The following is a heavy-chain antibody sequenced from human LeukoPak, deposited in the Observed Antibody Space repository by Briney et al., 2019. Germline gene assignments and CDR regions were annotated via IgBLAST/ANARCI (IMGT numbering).Heavy chain of an antibody. D-gene: IGHD2-2*01. J-gene: IGHJ4*02. CDR2: IYASGST. V-gene: IGHV4-61*02. CDR1: GGSISSNSYY. Sequence: PSETLSLTCTVSGGSISSNSYYWSWIRQAAGKGLEWIGRIYASGSTNYNASLKSRVTISVDTSKNQFSLKLSSVTAADTAVYYCARMDCSSTSCYVDCWGQGTLVTVSS. CDR3: ARMDCSSTSCYVDC.